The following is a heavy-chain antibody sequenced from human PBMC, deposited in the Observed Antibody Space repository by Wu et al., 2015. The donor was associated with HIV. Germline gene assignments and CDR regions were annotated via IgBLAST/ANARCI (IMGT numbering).Heavy chain of an antibody. CDR1: GYIFSDFG. V-gene: IGHV1-2*02. D-gene: IGHD3-10*01. Sequence: QVHLLQSGAEVKKPGASVKVSCKSSGYIFSDFGIHWVRQAPGEGLEWMGWINPNSGGTNYAQKFQGRVTMTRDTSISTAYMELSRLRSDDTAVYYCFLGLGYYYGSGSHRYFQHWGQGTLVTVSS. CDR2: INPNSGGT. CDR3: FLGLGYYYGSGSHRYFQH. J-gene: IGHJ1*01.